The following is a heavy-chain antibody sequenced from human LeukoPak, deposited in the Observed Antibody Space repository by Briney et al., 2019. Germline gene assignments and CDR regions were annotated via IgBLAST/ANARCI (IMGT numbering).Heavy chain of an antibody. CDR1: GYTFTGYY. Sequence: ASVKVSCKASGYTFTGYYMHWARQAPGQGLEWMGWINPNSGATNYAQRFHDTVTMTRDTSTSTVYMELTRLRSDDTGVYYCARDQNYFDSTAYYGIDCWGQGTRVTVSS. CDR3: ARDQNYFDSTAYYGIDC. CDR2: INPNSGAT. D-gene: IGHD3-22*01. J-gene: IGHJ4*02. V-gene: IGHV1-2*02.